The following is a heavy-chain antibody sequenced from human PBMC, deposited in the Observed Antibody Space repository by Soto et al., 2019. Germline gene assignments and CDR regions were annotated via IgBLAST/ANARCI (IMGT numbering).Heavy chain of an antibody. CDR1: GGTFSTYT. CDR3: ARGLECRGYCLDKPTWFGP. D-gene: IGHD2-15*01. V-gene: IGHV1-69*10. J-gene: IGHJ5*02. CDR2: IIPIFGIP. Sequence: SVKVSCKASGGTFSTYTFSWVRQAPGQGLEWMGRIIPIFGIPYYAQKFQGRVTITADKSTSTVYMELSSLGSDDTAVYFCARGLECRGYCLDKPTWFGPWGQGTLVTVSS.